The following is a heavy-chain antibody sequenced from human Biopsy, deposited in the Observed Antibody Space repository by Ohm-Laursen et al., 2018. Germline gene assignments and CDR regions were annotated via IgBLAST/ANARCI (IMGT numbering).Heavy chain of an antibody. CDR1: GNTFATYH. CDR2: ISPSGATT. Sequence: ASVKVFCKAYGNTFATYHIHWVRQAPGQGLEWMGVISPSGATTSFSQKFQGRITMTRDTSTGTVYMDLNSLGSEDTAVYYCARAGVGSDGTDSYYYGMDVWGPGTTVTVSS. CDR3: ARAGVGSDGTDSYYYGMDV. V-gene: IGHV1-46*01. J-gene: IGHJ6*02. D-gene: IGHD5-24*01.